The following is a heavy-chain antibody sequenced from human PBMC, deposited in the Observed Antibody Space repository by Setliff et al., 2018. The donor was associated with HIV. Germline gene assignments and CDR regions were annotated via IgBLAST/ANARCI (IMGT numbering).Heavy chain of an antibody. D-gene: IGHD1-26*01. Sequence: SETLSLTCTVSGGSISSYYWSWIRQPPGKGLEWIGYIYYSGSTNYNPSLKSRVTISVDTSKNQFSLKLTSVTAADTAMYFCARHRPWEVDVFDIWGQGTMVTVSS. J-gene: IGHJ3*02. CDR2: IYYSGST. CDR3: ARHRPWEVDVFDI. CDR1: GGSISSYY. V-gene: IGHV4-59*08.